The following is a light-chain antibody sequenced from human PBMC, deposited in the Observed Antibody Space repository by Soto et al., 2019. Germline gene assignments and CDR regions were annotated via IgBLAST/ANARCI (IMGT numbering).Light chain of an antibody. CDR2: SIS. CDR3: LLYSGDTVV. CDR1: TGAVTSDYH. Sequence: QAVVTQEPSLTVSPGGTVTLTCASSTGAVTSDYHPNWFQQKLGQAPRALIYSISSRYSWTPARFSGSLLGGKAALTLSGVQPEDEAEYYCLLYSGDTVVFGGGTKLTVL. V-gene: IGLV7-43*01. J-gene: IGLJ2*01.